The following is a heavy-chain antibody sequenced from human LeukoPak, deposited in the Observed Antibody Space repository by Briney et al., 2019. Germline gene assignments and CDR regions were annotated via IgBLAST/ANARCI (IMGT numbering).Heavy chain of an antibody. D-gene: IGHD3-10*01. CDR2: IYYTGNT. CDR3: VRHQEGMVRGVLYYMDV. Sequence: SETLSLTCSVSGDTISTSDHYWGWFRQPPGTGLEGIGSIYYTGNTYYNPSLKSRVTISVDTSKNQFSLKLSSVTAADTAVYYCVRHQEGMVRGVLYYMDVWGTGTTVTISS. CDR1: GDTISTSDHY. V-gene: IGHV4-39*01. J-gene: IGHJ6*03.